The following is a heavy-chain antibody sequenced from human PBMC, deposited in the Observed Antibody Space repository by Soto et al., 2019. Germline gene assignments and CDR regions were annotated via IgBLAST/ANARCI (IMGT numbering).Heavy chain of an antibody. V-gene: IGHV1-18*01. CDR2: ISAYNGNT. D-gene: IGHD3-9*01. CDR1: GYTFTSYG. Sequence: ASVKVSCKASGYTFTSYGISWVRQAPGQGLEWMGWISAYNGNTNYAQKLQGRVTMTTDTSTSTAYMELRSLRSDDTAVYYCARTPYYDILTGYGDYWGQGTLVTVSS. CDR3: ARTPYYDILTGYGDY. J-gene: IGHJ4*02.